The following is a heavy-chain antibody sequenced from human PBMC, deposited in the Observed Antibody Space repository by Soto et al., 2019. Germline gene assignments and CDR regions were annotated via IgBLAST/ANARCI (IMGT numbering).Heavy chain of an antibody. Sequence: QVQLQESGPGLVKPSGTLSLTCAVSGGSISSSNWWSWVRQPPGKGLEWIGEIYHSGSTNYNPSLKGRVTISVDKSKNQFSLKLSSVTAADTAVYYCAREVKADSGSYHPYGYWGQGTLVTVSS. J-gene: IGHJ4*02. CDR1: GGSISSSNW. D-gene: IGHD1-26*01. CDR2: IYHSGST. CDR3: AREVKADSGSYHPYGY. V-gene: IGHV4-4*02.